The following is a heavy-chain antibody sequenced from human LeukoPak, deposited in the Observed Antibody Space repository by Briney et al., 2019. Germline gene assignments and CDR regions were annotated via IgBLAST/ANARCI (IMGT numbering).Heavy chain of an antibody. Sequence: SQTLSLTSTVPGGSISSGSYYWSWIRQPAGKGLEWIGRIYTSGSTNYNPSLKSRVTISVDTSKNQSSLKLSSVTAADTAVYYCARGGPDYYYYYMDVWGKGTTVTVSS. CDR3: ARGGPDYYYYYMDV. CDR1: GGSISSGSYY. V-gene: IGHV4-61*02. J-gene: IGHJ6*03. CDR2: IYTSGST.